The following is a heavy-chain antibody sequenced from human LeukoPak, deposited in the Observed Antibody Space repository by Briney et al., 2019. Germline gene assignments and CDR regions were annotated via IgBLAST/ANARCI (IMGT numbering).Heavy chain of an antibody. CDR2: ISGSGGTT. V-gene: IGHV3-23*01. Sequence: GGSLRLSCAASGFTFNNYAMNWVRQAPGKGLEWVSVISGSGGTTYYADSVKGRFTISRDSSKNTLYLQMNSLRAEDTAVYYCAKALGGSGSYRNWFDPWGQGTLVTVSS. CDR3: AKALGGSGSYRNWFDP. CDR1: GFTFNNYA. D-gene: IGHD1-26*01. J-gene: IGHJ5*02.